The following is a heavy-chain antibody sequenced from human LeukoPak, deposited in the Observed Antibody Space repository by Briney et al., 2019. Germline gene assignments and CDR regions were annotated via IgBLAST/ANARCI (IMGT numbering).Heavy chain of an antibody. CDR2: ISSSGSTI. CDR3: ARDLYGGSLYFDY. V-gene: IGHV3-48*04. J-gene: IGHJ4*02. Sequence: HSGGSLRLSCATSGFTFSSYSMNWVRQAPGKGLEWVSYISSSGSTIYYADSVKGRFTISRDNAKNSLYLQMNSLRAEDTAVYYCARDLYGGSLYFDYWGQGTLVTVSS. D-gene: IGHD4-23*01. CDR1: GFTFSSYS.